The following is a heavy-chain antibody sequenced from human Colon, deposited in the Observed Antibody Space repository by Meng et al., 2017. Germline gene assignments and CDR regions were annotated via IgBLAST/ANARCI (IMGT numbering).Heavy chain of an antibody. V-gene: IGHV4-4*02. CDR1: GGSSSSNFW. Sequence: VQMAEWGPGVVEPAGTLSLNCAGSGGSSSSNFWWTWVRQPPGKGLEWIGEINHSGSTNYVPSLKSRITISVDKSNNLLSLKLNSVSAADTAMYYCARRNTRNSGGGNNYWGQGTLVTVSS. CDR2: INHSGST. CDR3: ARRNTRNSGGGNNY. D-gene: IGHD3-10*01. J-gene: IGHJ4*02.